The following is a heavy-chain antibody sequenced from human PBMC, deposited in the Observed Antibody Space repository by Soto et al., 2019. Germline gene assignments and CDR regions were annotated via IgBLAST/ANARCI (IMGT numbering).Heavy chain of an antibody. D-gene: IGHD6-19*01. V-gene: IGHV2-26*01. J-gene: IGHJ6*03. CDR2: ILSNDEK. Sequence: HVTLKESGPVLVKPTETLTLTCTVSGFSLSNGKVGVSWIRQPPGKALEWLAHILSNDEKSYRTSLKSRLTIAEDTSKSQVVLTMTNVDPVDTATYYCAPILFGRSVAGGYFYMDVWGKGTTVTVSS. CDR3: APILFGRSVAGGYFYMDV. CDR1: GFSLSNGKVG.